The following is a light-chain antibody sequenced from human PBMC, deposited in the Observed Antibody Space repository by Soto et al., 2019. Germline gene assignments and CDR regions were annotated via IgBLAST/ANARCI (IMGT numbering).Light chain of an antibody. V-gene: IGKV1-5*01. Sequence: DIQRTHSPSTLSASVGDRLTITCRASQSISSWVALYQQKPGKPPKLLIYDASSLESGVPSRFSGSGSGTDFSLTITRLQPHDSSASQSQPYNSYYPWTFGQGTKVDVK. J-gene: IGKJ1*01. CDR3: QPYNSYYPWT. CDR1: QSISSW. CDR2: DAS.